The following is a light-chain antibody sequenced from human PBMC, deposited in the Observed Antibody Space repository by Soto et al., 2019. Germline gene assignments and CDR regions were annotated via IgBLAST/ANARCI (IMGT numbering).Light chain of an antibody. V-gene: IGLV4-69*01. CDR2: LDSDGSH. Sequence: QAVVTQLPSASASLGASVKLTCTLSSRHSSYAIAWHQQQPEKGPRFLMRLDSDGSHKKGDGIPDRFSCSSSGAERYLTISSLQSEDEADYYCQTWGTGIWVFGGGTKLTVL. CDR1: SRHSSYA. CDR3: QTWGTGIWV. J-gene: IGLJ3*02.